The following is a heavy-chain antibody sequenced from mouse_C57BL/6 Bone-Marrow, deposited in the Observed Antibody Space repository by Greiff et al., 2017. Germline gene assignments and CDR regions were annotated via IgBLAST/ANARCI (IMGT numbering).Heavy chain of an antibody. Sequence: EVKVEESGGGLVQPGGSLKLSCAASGFTFSDYYMYWVRPTPEKRLEWVAYISNGGGSTYYPDTVKGRFTLFRENAKNTLYLQMSRLKSEDTAMYYCARGWLLHAMDYWGQGTSVTVSS. V-gene: IGHV5-12*01. CDR3: ARGWLLHAMDY. CDR2: ISNGGGST. CDR1: GFTFSDYY. J-gene: IGHJ4*01. D-gene: IGHD2-3*01.